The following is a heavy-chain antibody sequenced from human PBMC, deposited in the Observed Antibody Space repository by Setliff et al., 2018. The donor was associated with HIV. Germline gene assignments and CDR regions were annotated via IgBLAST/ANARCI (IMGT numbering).Heavy chain of an antibody. CDR1: GLIFGAHA. V-gene: IGHV3-49*04. Sequence: GSLRLSCTASGLIFGAHAMSWVRQAPGKGLEWVGFIRSKAYGGTAEYAASVAGRFTISRDDSKSIDYLKMNSLKAEDTAVYYCARGSSGWPYYFDYWGQGTLVTVSS. J-gene: IGHJ4*02. CDR2: IRSKAYGGTA. D-gene: IGHD6-19*01. CDR3: ARGSSGWPYYFDY.